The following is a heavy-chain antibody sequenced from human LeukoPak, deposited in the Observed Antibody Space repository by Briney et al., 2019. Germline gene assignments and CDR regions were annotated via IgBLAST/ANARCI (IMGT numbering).Heavy chain of an antibody. CDR1: GFTFSDYW. D-gene: IGHD2-21*02. V-gene: IGHV3-7*01. CDR2: IKEDGTTK. J-gene: IGHJ4*02. CDR3: ARGPSTVVTTR. Sequence: GGSVRLSCAVSGFTFSDYWMTWVRQAPGKGLEWVANIKEDGTTKHYVDSVKGRFTISRDNAKRSLYLQMNSLRAEDTALYYCARGPSTVVTTRWGQGTLVAVSS.